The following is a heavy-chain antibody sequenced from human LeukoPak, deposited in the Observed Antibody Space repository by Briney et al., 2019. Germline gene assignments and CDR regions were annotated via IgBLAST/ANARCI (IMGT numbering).Heavy chain of an antibody. J-gene: IGHJ6*03. D-gene: IGHD3-3*02. Sequence: GESLKISCKGSEYSFTNYWIGWVRQMPGKGLEWMGIIYPGDSDTRYSPSFQGQVTISVDKSITTAYLQWSGLKASDTAMYYCARRPLAAGDYYMDVWGKGTTVTVSS. V-gene: IGHV5-51*01. CDR3: ARRPLAAGDYYMDV. CDR2: IYPGDSDT. CDR1: EYSFTNYW.